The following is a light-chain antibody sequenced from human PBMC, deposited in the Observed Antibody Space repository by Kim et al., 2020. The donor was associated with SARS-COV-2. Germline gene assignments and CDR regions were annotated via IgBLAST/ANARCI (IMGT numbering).Light chain of an antibody. CDR2: VKN. V-gene: IGLV3-19*01. J-gene: IGLJ2*01. CDR1: SLRSYY. Sequence: SSDLTQDPAVSVALGQTVRITCQGDSLRSYYTTWYQQKPGQAPIVVVYVKNNRPSGIPDRFSGSSSGNTASLTITGTQAGDEADYYFNSRDNNDNVLFGGGTRLTVL. CDR3: NSRDNNDNVL.